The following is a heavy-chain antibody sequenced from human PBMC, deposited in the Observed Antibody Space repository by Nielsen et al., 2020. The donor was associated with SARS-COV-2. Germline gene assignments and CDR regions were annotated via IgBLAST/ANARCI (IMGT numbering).Heavy chain of an antibody. Sequence: SETLSLTCAVYGGSFSGYYWSWIRQPPGKGLEWIGEINHSGSTNYNPSLKSRVTISVDTSKNQFSLKLSSVTAADTAVYYCARDSGWPSSWNWFDPWGQGTLVTVSS. V-gene: IGHV4-34*01. J-gene: IGHJ5*02. CDR3: ARDSGWPSSWNWFDP. CDR1: GGSFSGYY. D-gene: IGHD2-2*01. CDR2: INHSGST.